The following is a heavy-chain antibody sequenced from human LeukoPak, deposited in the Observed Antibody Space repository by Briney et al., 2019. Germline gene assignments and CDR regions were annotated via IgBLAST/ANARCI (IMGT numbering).Heavy chain of an antibody. V-gene: IGHV4-34*01. CDR3: AAAVPYSSGWYRPKYGMDV. Sequence: PSETLSLTCAVYGGSFSGYYWSWIRQPPGKGLEWIGEINHSGSTNYNPSLKSRVTISVDTSKNQFSLKLSSVTAADTAVYYCAAAVPYSSGWYRPKYGMDVWGKGTPVTVSS. CDR1: GGSFSGYY. CDR2: INHSGST. D-gene: IGHD6-19*01. J-gene: IGHJ6*04.